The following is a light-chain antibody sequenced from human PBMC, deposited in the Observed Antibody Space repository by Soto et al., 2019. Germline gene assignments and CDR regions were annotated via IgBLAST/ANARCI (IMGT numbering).Light chain of an antibody. CDR2: GAS. J-gene: IGKJ3*01. CDR3: QQYNNWPPKVFQATWIT. CDR1: QSVSSN. V-gene: IGKV3-15*01. Sequence: EIVMTQSPATLSVSPGERATLSCRASQSVSSNLAWYQQKPGQAPRLLIYGASTRATGIPARFSGSGSGTEFTLTISSLQSEDFAVYYCQQYNNWPPKVFQATWITFGPGTKVDIK.